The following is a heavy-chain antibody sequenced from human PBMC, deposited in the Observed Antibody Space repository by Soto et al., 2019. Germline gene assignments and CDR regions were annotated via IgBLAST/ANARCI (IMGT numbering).Heavy chain of an antibody. J-gene: IGHJ6*02. Sequence: EVQLVESGGGLVKPGGSLRLSCVASGFTFSGYSINWVRQAPGKGLEWVSYISGPSIYIYYADSVKGRFTITRDNAKSAVYLQMSSLRSEDTAVYYCARGFQNEFNVWGQGTTVSVSS. V-gene: IGHV3-21*01. D-gene: IGHD3-10*01. CDR3: ARGFQNEFNV. CDR1: GFTFSGYS. CDR2: ISGPSIYI.